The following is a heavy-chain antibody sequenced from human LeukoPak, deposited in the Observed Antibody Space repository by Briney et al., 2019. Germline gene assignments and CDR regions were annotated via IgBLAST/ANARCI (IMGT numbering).Heavy chain of an antibody. Sequence: GESLTLSCAASGLIFTDYYLSWIRQAPGKGLEWVAYINTIGKTTYYADSVKGRFTISRDNAKNSLYLQMYSLRAEDTAVYYWVSPIPCLSIFSESYYFDYWGQGTLVTVSS. CDR2: INTIGKTT. V-gene: IGHV3-11*01. CDR3: VSPIPCLSIFSESYYFDY. CDR1: GLIFTDYY. J-gene: IGHJ4*02. D-gene: IGHD3-3*01.